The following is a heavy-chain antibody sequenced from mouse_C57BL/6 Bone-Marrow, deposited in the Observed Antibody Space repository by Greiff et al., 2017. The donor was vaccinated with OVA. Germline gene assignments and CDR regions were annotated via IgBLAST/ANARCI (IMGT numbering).Heavy chain of an antibody. CDR2: IYPGSGNT. D-gene: IGHD1-1*01. J-gene: IGHJ1*03. CDR1: GYTFTDYY. CDR3: AIYGSSPYWYFDV. V-gene: IGHV1-76*01. Sequence: VHLVESGAELVRPGASVKLSCKASGYTFTDYYINWVKQRPGQGLEWIARIYPGSGNTYYNEKFKGKATLTAEKSSSTAYMQLSSLTSEDSAVYFCAIYGSSPYWYFDVWGTGTTVTVSS.